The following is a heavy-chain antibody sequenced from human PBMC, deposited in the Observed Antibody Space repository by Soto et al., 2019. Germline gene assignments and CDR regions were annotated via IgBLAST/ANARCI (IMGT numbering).Heavy chain of an antibody. CDR3: ARGYCTNGVCYFHSSEPLSLDY. V-gene: IGHV1-46*01. D-gene: IGHD2-8*01. CDR1: GYTFTSYY. CDR2: INPSGGST. J-gene: IGHJ4*02. Sequence: GASVKVSCKASGYTFTSYYMHWVRQAPGQGLEWMGIINPSGGSTSYAQKFQGRVTMTRDTSTSTVYMELSSLRSEDTAVYYCARGYCTNGVCYFHSSEPLSLDYWGQGTLVTVSS.